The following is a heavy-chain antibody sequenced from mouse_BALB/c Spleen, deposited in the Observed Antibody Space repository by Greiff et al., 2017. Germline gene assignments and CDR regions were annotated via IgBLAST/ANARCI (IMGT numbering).Heavy chain of an antibody. D-gene: IGHD1-1*01. CDR2: ISYSGST. CDR3: ARDATVGCFDY. CDR1: GYSITSDYA. J-gene: IGHJ2*01. Sequence: EVQLQQSGPGLVKPSQSLSLTCTVTGYSITSDYAWNWIRQFPGNKLEWMGYISYSGSTSYNPSLKSRISITRDTSKNQFFLQLNSVTTEDTATYYCARDATVGCFDYWGQGTTLTVSS. V-gene: IGHV3-2*02.